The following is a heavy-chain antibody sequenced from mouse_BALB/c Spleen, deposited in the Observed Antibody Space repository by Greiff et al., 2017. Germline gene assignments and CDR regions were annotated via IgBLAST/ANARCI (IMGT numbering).Heavy chain of an antibody. CDR3: ARDYGNFDWYFDV. V-gene: IGHV5-17*02. J-gene: IGHJ1*01. D-gene: IGHD2-1*01. CDR2: ISSGSSTI. Sequence: EVQGVESGGGLVQPGGSRKLSCAASGFTFSSFGMHWVRQAPEKGLEWVAYISSGSSTIYYADTVKGRFTISRDNPKNTLFLQMTSLRSEDTAMYYCARDYGNFDWYFDVWGAGTTVTVSS. CDR1: GFTFSSFG.